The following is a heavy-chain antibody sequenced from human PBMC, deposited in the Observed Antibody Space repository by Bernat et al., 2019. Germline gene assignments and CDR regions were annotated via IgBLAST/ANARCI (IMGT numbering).Heavy chain of an antibody. CDR3: ARGITTLGVVTHFDY. V-gene: IGHV4-31*03. CDR1: GGSISSGAYF. Sequence: QVQLQESGPGLVKPSQTLSLTCTVSGGSISSGAYFWSWIRQHQGRGWMGFGCTNYSGRTYYNPSLKSRVTISVDTSKNQFSLKLSPVTAADTAVYYCARGITTLGVVTHFDYWGQGTLVTVSS. J-gene: IGHJ4*02. D-gene: IGHD3-3*01. CDR2: TNYSGRT.